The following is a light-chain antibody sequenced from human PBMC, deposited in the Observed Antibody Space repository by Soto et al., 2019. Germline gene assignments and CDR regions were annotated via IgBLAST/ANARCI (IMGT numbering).Light chain of an antibody. CDR2: GAF. CDR3: QQYGSSPPWT. Sequence: EIVLTQSPGTLSLSPGERATLSCRASQSIRSRYLAWFQQKPGQAPRLLIYGAFNRATGIPDRFIGSGSGTDFTLTISRLEPEDFALYYCQQYGSSPPWTFGQGTKVEIK. CDR1: QSIRSRY. V-gene: IGKV3-20*01. J-gene: IGKJ1*01.